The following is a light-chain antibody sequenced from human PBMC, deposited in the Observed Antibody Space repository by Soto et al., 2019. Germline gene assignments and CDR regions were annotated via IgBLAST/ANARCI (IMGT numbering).Light chain of an antibody. Sequence: AIQLTQSPSSLSASVGDRVTITCRASEGISSALAWYQQKPGKAPKLLIYDASSLESGVPSRFSGSGSGTDFTLTISSLQPEDFATYYCQQFNSYPITFGQGTRLEIK. CDR3: QQFNSYPIT. J-gene: IGKJ5*01. CDR1: EGISSA. V-gene: IGKV1-13*02. CDR2: DAS.